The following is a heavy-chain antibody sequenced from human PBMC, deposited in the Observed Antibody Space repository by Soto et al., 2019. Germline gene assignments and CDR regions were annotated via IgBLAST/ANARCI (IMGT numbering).Heavy chain of an antibody. CDR2: ISGSGGST. D-gene: IGHD3-22*01. J-gene: IGHJ4*02. CDR3: AKDVAMIVVVIPTPFDY. Sequence: GGSLRLSCVGSGFTFSSYAMSWVRQAPGKGLEWVSAISGSGGSTYYADSVKGRFTISRDNSKNTLYLQMNSLRAEDTAVYYCAKDVAMIVVVIPTPFDYWGQGTLVTVSS. CDR1: GFTFSSYA. V-gene: IGHV3-23*01.